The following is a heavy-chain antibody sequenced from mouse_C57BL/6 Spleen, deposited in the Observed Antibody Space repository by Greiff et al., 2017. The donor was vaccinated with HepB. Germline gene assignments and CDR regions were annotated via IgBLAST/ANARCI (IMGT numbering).Heavy chain of an antibody. J-gene: IGHJ2*01. V-gene: IGHV14-4*01. CDR2: IDPENGDT. CDR3: TTGIYYYGSSYEVGY. CDR1: GFNIKDDY. Sequence: VQLQQSGAELVRPGASVKLSCTASGFNIKDDYMHWVKQRPEQGLEWIGWIDPENGDTEYASKFQGKATIAADTSSNTAYLQLSSLTSEDTAVYYCTTGIYYYGSSYEVGYWGQGTTLTVSS. D-gene: IGHD1-1*01.